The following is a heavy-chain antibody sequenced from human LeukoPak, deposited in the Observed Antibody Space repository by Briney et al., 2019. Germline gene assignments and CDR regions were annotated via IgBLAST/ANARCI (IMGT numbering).Heavy chain of an antibody. CDR3: ARRKEGAAGRYYFDS. V-gene: IGHV5-51*01. J-gene: IGHJ4*02. D-gene: IGHD6-13*01. CDR2: IYPGDSDT. Sequence: GESLKISCKVSGYRFATYWIGWVRQMPGKGLEWMGIIYPGDSDTRYSPSFQGRVTISADKSISTAYLQWSSLKASDTAMYYCARRKEGAAGRYYFDSWGQGTLVTVSS. CDR1: GYRFATYW.